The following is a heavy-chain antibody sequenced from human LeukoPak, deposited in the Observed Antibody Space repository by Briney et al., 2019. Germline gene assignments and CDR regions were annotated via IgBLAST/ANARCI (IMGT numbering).Heavy chain of an antibody. CDR2: ISYDGSNK. Sequence: GGSLRLSCAASGFTFSSYAMHWVRQAPGKGLEWVAVISYDGSNKYYADSVKGRFTISRDNSKSTLYLQMNSLRAEDTAVYYCARDPYSSGTVDYWGQGTLVTVSS. V-gene: IGHV3-30-3*01. D-gene: IGHD1-26*01. CDR3: ARDPYSSGTVDY. J-gene: IGHJ4*02. CDR1: GFTFSSYA.